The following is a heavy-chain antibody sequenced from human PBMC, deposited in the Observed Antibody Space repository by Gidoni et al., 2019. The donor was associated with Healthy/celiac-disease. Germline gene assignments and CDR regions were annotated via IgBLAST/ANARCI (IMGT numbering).Heavy chain of an antibody. V-gene: IGHV3-30-3*01. D-gene: IGHD5-18*01. Sequence: QVPLVESGGGVVQPGRSLRLSCAASGFTFSSYAMHWVRQAPGKGLEWVAVISYDGSNKYYADYVKGRFTISRDNSKNTLYLQMNSLRAEDTAVYYCASLINEGIQLWTYYYYYGMDVWGQGTTVTVSS. CDR1: GFTFSSYA. J-gene: IGHJ6*02. CDR3: ASLINEGIQLWTYYYYYGMDV. CDR2: ISYDGSNK.